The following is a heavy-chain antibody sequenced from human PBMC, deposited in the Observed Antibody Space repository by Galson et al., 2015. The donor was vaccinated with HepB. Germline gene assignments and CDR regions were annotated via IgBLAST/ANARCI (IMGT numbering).Heavy chain of an antibody. CDR2: MNPKSGDT. CDR1: GYTFTTYD. V-gene: IGHV1-8*01. J-gene: IGHJ4*02. CDR3: ARGRGRWWDLLIEN. D-gene: IGHD1-26*01. Sequence: SVKVSCKASGYTFTTYDLNWVRQATGQGLEWMGWMNPKSGDTGYAQKFQGRVTMTRNTSISTAHMELRSLTSEDTAVYYCARGRGRWWDLLIENWGQGTLVTVSS.